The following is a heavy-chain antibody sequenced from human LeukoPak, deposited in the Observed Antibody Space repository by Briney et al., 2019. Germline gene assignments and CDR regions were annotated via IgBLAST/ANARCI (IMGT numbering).Heavy chain of an antibody. V-gene: IGHV3-30-3*01. Sequence: GGSLRLSCAASGFTFSSYAMSWVRQAPGKGLEWVAVISYDGSNKYYADSVKGRFTISRDNSKNTLYLQMNSLRAEDTAVYYCASSEGDTAMVCWGQGTLVTVSS. D-gene: IGHD5-18*01. CDR3: ASSEGDTAMVC. CDR1: GFTFSSYA. J-gene: IGHJ4*02. CDR2: ISYDGSNK.